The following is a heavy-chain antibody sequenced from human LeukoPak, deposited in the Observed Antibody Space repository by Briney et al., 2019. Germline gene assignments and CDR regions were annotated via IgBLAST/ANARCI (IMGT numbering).Heavy chain of an antibody. V-gene: IGHV3-7*05. J-gene: IGHJ4*02. CDR1: GFTFNSYW. CDR3: TTFYTRLTDY. D-gene: IGHD2/OR15-2a*01. CDR2: INQDGSEK. Sequence: PGGSLRLSCAAPGFTFNSYWISWVRQAPGKGLEWLATINQDGSEKYYVDSVKGRFTISRDNAKSSLYLQMNSLRAEDTAVYYCTTFYTRLTDYWGQGTLVTVSS.